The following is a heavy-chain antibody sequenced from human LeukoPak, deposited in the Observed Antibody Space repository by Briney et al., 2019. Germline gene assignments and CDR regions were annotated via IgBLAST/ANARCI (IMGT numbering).Heavy chain of an antibody. CDR1: GFTFCSYG. J-gene: IGHJ4*02. D-gene: IGHD3-10*01. V-gene: IGHV3-30*02. Sequence: GGSLRLSCAASGFTFCSYGMHWVRQAPGKGLEWVAFIRYDGSNKYYADSVKGRFTISRDNSKNTLYLQMNSLRAEDTAVYYCAKDLWFGELSPCIDYWGQGTLVTVSS. CDR2: IRYDGSNK. CDR3: AKDLWFGELSPCIDY.